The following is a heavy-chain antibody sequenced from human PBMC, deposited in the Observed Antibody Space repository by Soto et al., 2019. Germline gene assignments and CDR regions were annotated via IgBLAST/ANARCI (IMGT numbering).Heavy chain of an antibody. V-gene: IGHV1-18*04. CDR3: ARDSWGLAVPDYHYYAMDV. CDR2: ISVYSGNT. J-gene: IGHJ6*02. D-gene: IGHD6-19*01. Sequence: QVELVQSGAELKKPGASVKVSCEASGYTFTSYGVSWVRQAPGQGLEWMGWISVYSGNTNYARKLQGRVTMTRDIYTRAVYMELSSLTSDDTAVYYCARDSWGLAVPDYHYYAMDVWGQGTTVTVSS. CDR1: GYTFTSYG.